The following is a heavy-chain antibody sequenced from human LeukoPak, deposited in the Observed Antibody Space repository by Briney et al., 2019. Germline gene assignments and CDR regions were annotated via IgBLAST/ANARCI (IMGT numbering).Heavy chain of an antibody. J-gene: IGHJ4*02. CDR1: GGSFSGYY. D-gene: IGHD3-10*01. CDR2: INHSGST. Sequence: SETLSLPCAVYGGSFSGYYWSWIRQPPGKGLEWIGEINHSGSTNYNPSLKSRVTISVDTSKNQFSLKLSSVTAADTAVYYCARHRGNRGRFDYWGQGTLVTVSS. V-gene: IGHV4-34*01. CDR3: ARHRGNRGRFDY.